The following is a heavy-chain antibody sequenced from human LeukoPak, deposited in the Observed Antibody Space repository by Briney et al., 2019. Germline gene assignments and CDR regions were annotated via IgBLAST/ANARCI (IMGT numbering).Heavy chain of an antibody. CDR1: GGSFSGYY. J-gene: IGHJ4*02. V-gene: IGHV4-34*01. Sequence: PSETLSLTCAVYGGSFSGYYWSWIRQPPGKGLEWIGEINHSGSTNYNPSLKSRVTISVDTSKNQFSLKLSSVTAADTAVYYCARVGKVLRFLEWLPRRPFDYWGQGTLVTVSS. D-gene: IGHD3-3*01. CDR2: INHSGST. CDR3: ARVGKVLRFLEWLPRRPFDY.